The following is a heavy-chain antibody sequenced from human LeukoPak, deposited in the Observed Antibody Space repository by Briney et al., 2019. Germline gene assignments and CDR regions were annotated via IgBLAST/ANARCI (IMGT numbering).Heavy chain of an antibody. CDR1: GGSISSYY. CDR2: IYYSGST. V-gene: IGHV4-59*01. D-gene: IGHD3-22*01. CDR3: ARSRSYYYDSSGLFDY. Sequence: SETLSLTCTVSGGSISSYYWSWIRQPPGKGLEWIGYIYYSGSTNYNPSLKSRVTISVDTSKNQFSLKLSSVTAADTAVYHCARSRSYYYDSSGLFDYWGQGTLVTVSS. J-gene: IGHJ4*02.